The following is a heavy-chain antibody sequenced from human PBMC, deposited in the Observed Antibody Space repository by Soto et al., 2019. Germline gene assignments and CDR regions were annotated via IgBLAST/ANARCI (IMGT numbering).Heavy chain of an antibody. J-gene: IGHJ6*02. CDR1: GFTFSSYW. V-gene: IGHV3-74*01. CDR3: ASQEQLVSVGYYYGMDV. CDR2: INSDGSST. Sequence: PGGSLRLSCAASGFTFSSYWMHWVRQAPGKGLVWVSRINSDGSSTSYADSVKGRFTISRDNAKNTLYLQMNSLRAEDTAVYYCASQEQLVSVGYYYGMDVWGQGTTVTVYS. D-gene: IGHD6-6*01.